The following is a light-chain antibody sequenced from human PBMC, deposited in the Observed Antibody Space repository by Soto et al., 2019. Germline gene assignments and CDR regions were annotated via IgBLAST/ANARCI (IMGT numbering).Light chain of an antibody. CDR2: GAS. V-gene: IGKV3-20*01. CDR1: QSVSSSY. J-gene: IGKJ2*01. Sequence: EIVLTQSPGTLSLSPGERATLSCRASQSVSSSYLAWYQQKPGQAPRLLIYGASNRATGIPDRFSGSGSGTDFTLTISRLEPEDFAIYYCQQYGSSPYTFGQATKLEIK. CDR3: QQYGSSPYT.